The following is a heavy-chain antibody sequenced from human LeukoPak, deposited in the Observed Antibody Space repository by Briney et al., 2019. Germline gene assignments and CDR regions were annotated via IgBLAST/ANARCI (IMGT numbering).Heavy chain of an antibody. CDR1: GYTFTSYG. Sequence: ASVKVSCKASGYTFTSYGISWVRQAPGQGLEWMGWISAYNGNTNYAQKLQGRVTMTTDTSTSTAYMELRSLRSDDTAVYYCATPRGGNWWPNSFDNWGQGTLVTVSS. CDR3: ATPRGGNWWPNSFDN. CDR2: ISAYNGNT. J-gene: IGHJ4*02. V-gene: IGHV1-18*01. D-gene: IGHD2-8*02.